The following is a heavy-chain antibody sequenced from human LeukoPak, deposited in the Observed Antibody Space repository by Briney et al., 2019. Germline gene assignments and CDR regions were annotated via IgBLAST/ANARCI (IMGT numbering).Heavy chain of an antibody. Sequence: PGGSLRLSCAASGFTFDDYAMNWVRQAPGKGLEWVSLISGDGGSTYYADSVKGRFTISRDNSKNSLYLQMNSLRTEDTALYYCAKDIVDTAMGRGGNWFDPWGQGTLVTVSS. V-gene: IGHV3-43*02. J-gene: IGHJ5*02. CDR3: AKDIVDTAMGRGGNWFDP. CDR1: GFTFDDYA. D-gene: IGHD5-18*01. CDR2: ISGDGGST.